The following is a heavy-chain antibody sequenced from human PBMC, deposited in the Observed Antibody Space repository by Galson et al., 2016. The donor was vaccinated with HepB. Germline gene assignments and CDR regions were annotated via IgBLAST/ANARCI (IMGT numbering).Heavy chain of an antibody. D-gene: IGHD1-26*01. Sequence: SVKVSCKASGYTFNNYGINWVRQAPGRGLEWMGWISGHNGETKYPQKLQARVTVTTDTSTSTAYLELRSLRSDDTAVYYCARGEGSSLGYMDVWGKGTTVSVSS. CDR1: GYTFNNYG. V-gene: IGHV1-18*04. CDR3: ARGEGSSLGYMDV. J-gene: IGHJ6*03. CDR2: ISGHNGET.